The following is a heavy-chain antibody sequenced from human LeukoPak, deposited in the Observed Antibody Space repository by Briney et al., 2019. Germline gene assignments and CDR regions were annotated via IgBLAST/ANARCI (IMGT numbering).Heavy chain of an antibody. CDR1: GGSISSYY. D-gene: IGHD3-22*01. CDR2: IYTSGNT. V-gene: IGHV4-4*07. CDR3: AQDRRSYYDSSGYYFDS. Sequence: SETLSLTCTVSGGSISSYYWSWLRQPAGKGLEWLGRIYTSGNTNYNPSLKSRITMSVDTSKNQFSLKLSSVTAADTAVYYCAQDRRSYYDSSGYYFDSWGQGTLVTVSS. J-gene: IGHJ4*02.